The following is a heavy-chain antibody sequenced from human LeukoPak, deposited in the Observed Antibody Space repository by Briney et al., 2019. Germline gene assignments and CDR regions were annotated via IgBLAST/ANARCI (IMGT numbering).Heavy chain of an antibody. Sequence: PGGSLRLSCAASGFTFSFYWMHWARQAPGKGLVWVSRIDTDGSSTSYADSVKGRFTISRDNAKNTLYLQMSSLRAEDTAVYYCIFAAAGTEFDFWGQGTLVTVSS. V-gene: IGHV3-74*01. D-gene: IGHD6-13*01. CDR1: GFTFSFYW. J-gene: IGHJ4*02. CDR2: IDTDGSST. CDR3: IFAAAGTEFDF.